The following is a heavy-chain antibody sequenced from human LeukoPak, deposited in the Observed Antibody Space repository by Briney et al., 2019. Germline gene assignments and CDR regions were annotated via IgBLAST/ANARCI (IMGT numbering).Heavy chain of an antibody. J-gene: IGHJ4*02. CDR2: MNPNSGNT. V-gene: IGHV1-8*02. CDR1: GGTFSSYA. Sequence: ASVKVSCKASGGTFSSYAISWVRQAPGQGLEWMGWMNPNSGNTGYAQKFQGRVTMTRNTSISTVYMELSSLRSEDTAVYYCARGTYSSSSGVFDYWGQGTLVTVSS. CDR3: ARGTYSSSSGVFDY. D-gene: IGHD6-6*01.